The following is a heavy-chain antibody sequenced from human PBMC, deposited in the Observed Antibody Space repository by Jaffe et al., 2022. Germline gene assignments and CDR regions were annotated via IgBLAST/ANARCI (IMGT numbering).Heavy chain of an antibody. J-gene: IGHJ4*02. CDR1: GYSFTSYW. D-gene: IGHD1-1*01. CDR3: ARQMLVRWNDRGADY. Sequence: EVQLVQSGAEVKKPGESLKISCKGSGYSFTSYWIGWVRQMPGKGLEWMGIIYPGDSDTRYSPSFQGQVTISADKSISTAYLQWSSLKASDTAMYYCARQMLVRWNDRGADYWGQGTLVTVSS. V-gene: IGHV5-51*01. CDR2: IYPGDSDT.